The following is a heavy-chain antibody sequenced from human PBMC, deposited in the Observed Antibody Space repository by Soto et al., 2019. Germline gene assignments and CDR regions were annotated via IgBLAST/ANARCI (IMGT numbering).Heavy chain of an antibody. CDR1: GYTFTSYA. J-gene: IGHJ5*02. CDR3: AKSPDFWSGYDP. CDR2: INAGNGNT. V-gene: IGHV1-3*01. D-gene: IGHD3-3*01. Sequence: QVQLVQSGAEVKKPGASVKVSCKASGYTFTSYAMHWVRQAPGQRLEWMGWINAGNGNTKYSQKFQGRVTITRDTSASTAYMELSSLRSEDTAEYYCAKSPDFWSGYDPWGQGTLVTVSS.